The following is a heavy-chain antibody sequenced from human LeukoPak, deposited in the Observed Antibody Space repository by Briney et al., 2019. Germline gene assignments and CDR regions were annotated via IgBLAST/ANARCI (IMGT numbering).Heavy chain of an antibody. V-gene: IGHV4-39*01. CDR3: ARLSRTYDFWSGYYFDY. J-gene: IGHJ4*02. CDR2: IYYSGST. D-gene: IGHD3-3*01. Sequence: SETLSLTCTVSGGSISSSSYYWGWIRQPPGKGLEWIGSIYYSGSTYYNPSLKSRVTISVDTSKNQFSLKLSSVTAADTAVYYCARLSRTYDFWSGYYFDYWSQGTLVTVSS. CDR1: GGSISSSSYY.